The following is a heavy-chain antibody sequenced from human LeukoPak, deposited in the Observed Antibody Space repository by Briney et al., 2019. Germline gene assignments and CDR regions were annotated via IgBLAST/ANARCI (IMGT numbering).Heavy chain of an antibody. CDR3: ARDPYSGNYGNYYYYYMDV. CDR2: ISSSSSYI. D-gene: IGHD1-26*01. J-gene: IGHJ6*03. Sequence: GGSLRLSCAASGSTFSSYSMNWVRQAPGKGLEWVSSISSSSSYIYYADSVKGRFTISRDNAKNSLYLQMNSLRAEDTAVYYCARDPYSGNYGNYYYYYMDVWGKGTTVTISS. V-gene: IGHV3-21*01. CDR1: GSTFSSYS.